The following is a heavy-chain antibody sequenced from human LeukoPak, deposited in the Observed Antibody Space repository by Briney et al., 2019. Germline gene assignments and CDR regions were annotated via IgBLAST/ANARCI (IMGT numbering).Heavy chain of an antibody. CDR3: ARVPHYYDSSGYSNFDY. J-gene: IGHJ4*02. Sequence: ASVKVSCKASGYTFTGYYMHWVRQAPGQGLEWMGWINPNSGGTNYAQKFQGRVTMTRDTSISTAYMELSRLRSDDTAVYYCARVPHYYDSSGYSNFDYWGQGTLVTVSS. V-gene: IGHV1-2*02. CDR1: GYTFTGYY. D-gene: IGHD3-22*01. CDR2: INPNSGGT.